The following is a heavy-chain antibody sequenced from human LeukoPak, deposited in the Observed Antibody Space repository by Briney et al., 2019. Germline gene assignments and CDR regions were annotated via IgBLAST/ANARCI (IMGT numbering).Heavy chain of an antibody. J-gene: IGHJ3*02. CDR3: ARDRPSIRLGELSSDAFDI. D-gene: IGHD3-16*02. CDR1: GGTFSSYA. CDR2: IIPIFGTA. V-gene: IGHV1-69*13. Sequence: SVKVSCKASGGTFSSYAISWVRQAPGQGLEWMGGIIPIFGTANCAQKFQGRVTITADESTSTAYMELSSLRSEDTAVYYCARDRPSIRLGELSSDAFDIWGQGTMVTVSS.